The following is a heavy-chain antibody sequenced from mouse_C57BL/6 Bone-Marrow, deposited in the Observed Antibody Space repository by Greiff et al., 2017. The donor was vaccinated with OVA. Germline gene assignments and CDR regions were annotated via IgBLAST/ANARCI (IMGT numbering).Heavy chain of an antibody. D-gene: IGHD2-5*01. Sequence: EVKLQESGGGLVKPGGSLKLSCAASGFTFSDYGMHWVRQAPEKGLEWVAYISSGSSTIYYADTVKGRFTISRDNAKNTLFLQMTSLRSEDTAMYYCAFYSNLYWYFDVWGTGTTVTVSS. CDR3: AFYSNLYWYFDV. J-gene: IGHJ1*03. V-gene: IGHV5-17*01. CDR1: GFTFSDYG. CDR2: ISSGSSTI.